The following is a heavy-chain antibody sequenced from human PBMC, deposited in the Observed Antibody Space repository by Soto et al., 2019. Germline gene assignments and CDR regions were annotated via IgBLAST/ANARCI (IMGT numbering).Heavy chain of an antibody. V-gene: IGHV4-31*03. CDR3: ARAVTSWYFVL. CDR2: IYYNGNT. J-gene: IGHJ2*01. CDR1: GGSISSGGFY. Sequence: QVQLQESGPGLVKPSQTLSLTCTVSGGSISSGGFYWSWIRQHPGKGLEWIGYIYYNGNTYYNPSLTERVTISVDTSRTRVSLKLSSVTAADTAVYYCARAVTSWYFVLWGRGTLVTVSS. D-gene: IGHD2-2*01.